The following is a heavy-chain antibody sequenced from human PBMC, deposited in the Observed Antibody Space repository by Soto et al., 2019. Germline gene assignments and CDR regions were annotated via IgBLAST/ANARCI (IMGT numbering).Heavy chain of an antibody. J-gene: IGHJ5*02. CDR1: GYTFTSYA. Sequence: ASVKVSCKASGYTFTSYAMNWVRQPPGQGLEWMGWINTNIGNPTYAQGFTGRFVFSLDTSVSTAYLQISSLKAEDTAVYYCARAPDAYSGSCNWFDPWGQGTLVTVSS. D-gene: IGHD1-26*01. V-gene: IGHV7-4-1*02. CDR2: INTNIGNP. CDR3: ARAPDAYSGSCNWFDP.